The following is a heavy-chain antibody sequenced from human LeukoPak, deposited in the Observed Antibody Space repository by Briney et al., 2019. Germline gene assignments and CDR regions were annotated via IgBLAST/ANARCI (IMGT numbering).Heavy chain of an antibody. V-gene: IGHV3-21*01. CDR2: ISSSSGYI. CDR3: ARDIPYYYDSSDVDY. D-gene: IGHD3-22*01. CDR1: GFTFSSYS. J-gene: IGHJ4*02. Sequence: GGSLRLSCAASGFTFSSYSMNWVRQAPGKGLEWVSSISSSSGYIYYADSVKGRFTISRDNAKNSLYLQMNSLRAEDTAVYYCARDIPYYYDSSDVDYWGQGTLVTVSS.